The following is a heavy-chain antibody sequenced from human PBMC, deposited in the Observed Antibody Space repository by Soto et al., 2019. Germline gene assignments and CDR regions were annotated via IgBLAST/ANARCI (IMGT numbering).Heavy chain of an antibody. V-gene: IGHV1-18*01. Sequence: QVQLVQSGAEVKKPAASVRVSYKASGYPFRSYGIVWVRQAPGQGLEWMGWISPYSGETRYPEKFQDRLTLTTDTSTNTAYMDLRSLTSDDTAVYFCARGPVAGSDFWGQGTLVTVSS. J-gene: IGHJ4*02. CDR2: ISPYSGET. CDR3: ARGPVAGSDF. D-gene: IGHD6-19*01. CDR1: GYPFRSYG.